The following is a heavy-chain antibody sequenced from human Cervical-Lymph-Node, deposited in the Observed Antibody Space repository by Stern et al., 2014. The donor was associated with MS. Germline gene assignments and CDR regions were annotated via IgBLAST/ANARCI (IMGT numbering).Heavy chain of an antibody. D-gene: IGHD4-23*01. CDR1: GFTFSNYW. CDR3: ARDVSGGPYN. V-gene: IGHV3-74*01. Sequence: VQLVESGGGLVQPGGSLRLSCVVSGFTFSNYWMHWLRQTPGKGPVWVSHIKGDGTTTRYADSVKGRFIISRDNAKNTLYLQMDSLRAEDTAIYYCARDVSGGPYNWGQGTLVTVSS. J-gene: IGHJ4*02. CDR2: IKGDGTTT.